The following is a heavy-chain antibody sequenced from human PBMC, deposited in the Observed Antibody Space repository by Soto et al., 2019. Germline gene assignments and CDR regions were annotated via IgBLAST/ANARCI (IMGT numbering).Heavy chain of an antibody. CDR2: IYYSGST. D-gene: IGHD5-18*01. CDR1: GGSISSGGYY. CDR3: AFDLVDTAMVGLRY. Sequence: SETLSLTCTVSGGSISSGGYYWSWIRQHPGKGLEWIGYIYYSGSTYYNPSLRSRVTISVDTSKNQFSLKLSSVTAADTAVYYFAFDLVDTAMVGLRYRGQATLGTVFS. J-gene: IGHJ4*02. V-gene: IGHV4-31*03.